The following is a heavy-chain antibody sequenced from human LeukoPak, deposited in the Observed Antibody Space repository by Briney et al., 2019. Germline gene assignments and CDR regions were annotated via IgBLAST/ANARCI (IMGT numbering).Heavy chain of an antibody. Sequence: GGSLRLSCAASGFTFSSYAMSWVRQAPGKGLEWVSAISGSGGSTYYADSVKGRFTISRDNSKNTLYLLMNSLRAEDTAVYYCAKRWKDYSSGWYDAFDIWGQGTMVTVSS. CDR2: ISGSGGST. J-gene: IGHJ3*02. CDR1: GFTFSSYA. V-gene: IGHV3-23*01. CDR3: AKRWKDYSSGWYDAFDI. D-gene: IGHD6-19*01.